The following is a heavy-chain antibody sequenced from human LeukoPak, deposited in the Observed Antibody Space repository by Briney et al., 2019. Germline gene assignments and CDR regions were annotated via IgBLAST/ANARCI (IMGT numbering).Heavy chain of an antibody. CDR2: IIPILGIA. V-gene: IGHV1-69*04. CDR1: GGTFSSYA. J-gene: IGHJ6*02. D-gene: IGHD2-2*01. CDR3: ARVLRDIVVVPAAKQAGYYYYGMDV. Sequence: SVKVSCKASGGTFSSYAISWVRQAPGQGLEWMGRIIPILGIANYAQKFQGRVTITADKSTSTAYMELGSLRSEDTAVYYCARVLRDIVVVPAAKQAGYYYYGMDVWGQGTTVTVSS.